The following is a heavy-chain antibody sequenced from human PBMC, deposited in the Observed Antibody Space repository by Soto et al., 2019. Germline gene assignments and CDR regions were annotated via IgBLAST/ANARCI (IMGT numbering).Heavy chain of an antibody. CDR1: GGSLSGYY. V-gene: IGHV4-34*01. J-gene: IGHJ5*01. CDR3: ARFDTQNSLYDLHS. CDR2: INHRGSS. Sequence: PSLTCAVNGGSLSGYYWSWIRQSPGKGLEWIGEINHRGSSDYNPSLKSRVTLSIDASMNHVTLELTSVTAADTAVCYCARFDTQNSLYDLHSLPQGPSVALSS. D-gene: IGHD3-3*01.